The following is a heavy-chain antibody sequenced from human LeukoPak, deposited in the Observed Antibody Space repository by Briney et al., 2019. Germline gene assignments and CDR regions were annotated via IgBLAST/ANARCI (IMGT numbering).Heavy chain of an antibody. CDR1: GFTFSSYA. D-gene: IGHD2-2*01. J-gene: IGHJ3*02. CDR2: ISGSGGST. Sequence: QTGGSLRLSCAASGFTFSSYAMRGVRQAPGKGLEWVSGISGSGGSTDYADSVKGRFTISRDNSKNTLYLQMNSLRAEDTAVYYCARHLVPTAMLTAFDIWGQGTMVTVSS. V-gene: IGHV3-23*01. CDR3: ARHLVPTAMLTAFDI.